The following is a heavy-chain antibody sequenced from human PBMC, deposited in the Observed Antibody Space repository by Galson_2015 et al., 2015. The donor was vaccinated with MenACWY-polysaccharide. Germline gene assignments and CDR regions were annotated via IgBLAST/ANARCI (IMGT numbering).Heavy chain of an antibody. CDR1: GYTFTSYY. D-gene: IGHD7-27*01. Sequence: SVKVSCKASGYTFTSYYIHWVRQAPGQGLEWMGIINSNAGTTMHAQKFQGRVTMTRDTSTSTVYMELSSLKSEDTAVYYCARGGSGNWGPLLGYWGPGTLVTVPS. CDR2: INSNAGTT. CDR3: ARGGSGNWGPLLGY. V-gene: IGHV1-46*01. J-gene: IGHJ4*01.